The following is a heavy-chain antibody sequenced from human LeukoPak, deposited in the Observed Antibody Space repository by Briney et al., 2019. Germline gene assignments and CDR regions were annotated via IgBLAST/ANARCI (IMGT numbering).Heavy chain of an antibody. CDR3: ASPKGSSSWYRSPYYYYGMDV. CDR1: GGTFSSYA. D-gene: IGHD6-13*01. V-gene: IGHV1-69*04. Sequence: SVKVSCKASGGTFSSYAISWVRQAPGQGLEWTGRIIPILGIANYAQKFQGRVTITADKSTSTAYMELSSLRSEDTAVYYCASPKGSSSWYRSPYYYYGMDVWGQGTTVTVSS. J-gene: IGHJ6*02. CDR2: IIPILGIA.